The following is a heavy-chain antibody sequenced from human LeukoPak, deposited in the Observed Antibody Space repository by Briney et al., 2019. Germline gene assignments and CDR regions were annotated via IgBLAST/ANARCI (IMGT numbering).Heavy chain of an antibody. CDR3: ARDGLAAAGTNAFDI. CDR1: GFTFSSYD. D-gene: IGHD6-13*01. Sequence: GSLRLSCAASGFTFSSYDMNWVRQAPGKGLEWVSYISTISSTKYYADSVKGRFTISRDNAKNSLYLQMNSLRAEDTAVYYFARDGLAAAGTNAFDIWGQGTMVTVSS. V-gene: IGHV3-48*01. CDR2: ISTISSTK. J-gene: IGHJ3*02.